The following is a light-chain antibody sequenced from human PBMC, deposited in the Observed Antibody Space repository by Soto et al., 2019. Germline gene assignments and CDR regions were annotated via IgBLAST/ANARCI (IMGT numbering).Light chain of an antibody. V-gene: IGKV1-5*01. Sequence: DIQMTQSPSTLSASVGERVTITCRASESISYWLAWYQQKPGKAPKFLIYDASSLKSGVPSRFSGSGSVTEFTLTISSLQPDDFATYYCQHYNGLSCTFGQGTKLEI. CDR1: ESISYW. CDR3: QHYNGLSCT. J-gene: IGKJ2*02. CDR2: DAS.